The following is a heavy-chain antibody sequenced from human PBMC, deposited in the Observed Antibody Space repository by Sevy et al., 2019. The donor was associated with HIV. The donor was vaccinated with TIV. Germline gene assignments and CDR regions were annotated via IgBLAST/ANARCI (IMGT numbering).Heavy chain of an antibody. D-gene: IGHD2-15*01. J-gene: IGHJ6*02. V-gene: IGHV3-30*18. Sequence: GGSLRLSCAASGFTFSNYGMHWVRQAPGKGLEWVAVISYDGSNKYYADSVQGRFTISRDNSKNTLYLQMNSLRTEDTAVYYWAKGAVDCSDGTCYSAYYYSVMDVWGQGTTVTVSS. CDR2: ISYDGSNK. CDR1: GFTFSNYG. CDR3: AKGAVDCSDGTCYSAYYYSVMDV.